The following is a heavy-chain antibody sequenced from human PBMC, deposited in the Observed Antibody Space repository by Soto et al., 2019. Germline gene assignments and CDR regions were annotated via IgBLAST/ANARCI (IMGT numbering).Heavy chain of an antibody. V-gene: IGHV4-39*07. CDR2: IYYSGST. CDR3: ARLYDYVWGSYRYGTAAFDY. D-gene: IGHD3-16*02. CDR1: GGSISSSSYY. J-gene: IGHJ4*02. Sequence: PSETLSLTCTVSGGSISSSSYYWGWIRQPPGKGLEWIGSIYYSGSTYYNPSLKSRVTISVDTSKNQFSLKLSSVTAADTAVYYCARLYDYVWGSYRYGTAAFDYWGQGTLVTVS.